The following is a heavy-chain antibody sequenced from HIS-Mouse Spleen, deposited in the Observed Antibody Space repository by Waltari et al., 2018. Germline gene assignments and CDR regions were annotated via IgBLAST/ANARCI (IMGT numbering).Heavy chain of an antibody. D-gene: IGHD6-19*01. Sequence: VQLVESGGGVVQPGRSVRLSCAASGFSFSSYGIPWVRQAPGKGLEWVAVISYDGSNKYYADSVKGRFTISRDNSKNTLYLQMNSLRAEDTAVYYCAKASSGWLDYWGQGTLVTVSS. CDR1: GFSFSSYG. CDR2: ISYDGSNK. CDR3: AKASSGWLDY. J-gene: IGHJ4*02. V-gene: IGHV3-30*18.